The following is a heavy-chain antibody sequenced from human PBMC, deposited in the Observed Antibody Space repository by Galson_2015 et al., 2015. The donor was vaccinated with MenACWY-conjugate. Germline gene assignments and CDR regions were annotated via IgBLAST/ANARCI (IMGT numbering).Heavy chain of an antibody. CDR2: IYYRQSP. Sequence: ATLSLTCTVSGGSITSYYWSWVRQPPGKGLEWIGYIYYRQSPIYNPSLRGRVTISVDTSKNQLSLKLTSVTAADTAVYFCASAGTYPLPALSWLDPGARESSSPLP. J-gene: IGHJ5*02. V-gene: IGHV4-59*01. D-gene: IGHD2-2*01. CDR3: ASAGTYPLPALSWLDP. CDR1: GGSITSYY.